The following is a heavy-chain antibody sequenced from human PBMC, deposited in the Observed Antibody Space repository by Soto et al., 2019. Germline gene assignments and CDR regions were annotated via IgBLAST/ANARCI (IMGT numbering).Heavy chain of an antibody. V-gene: IGHV3-23*01. CDR1: GFTFRTYG. CDR3: AKDTLNDSGSFDY. CDR2: ISGSGCER. Sequence: PGGSMRLSCAASGFTFRTYGMTWVRQAPGKGREWASGISGSGCERYYGDSGEGRFSISRDNSDNTLFLQMHSLRAEDTAIYCCAKDTLNDSGSFDYWGQGTLGTVSS. D-gene: IGHD6-19*01. J-gene: IGHJ4*02.